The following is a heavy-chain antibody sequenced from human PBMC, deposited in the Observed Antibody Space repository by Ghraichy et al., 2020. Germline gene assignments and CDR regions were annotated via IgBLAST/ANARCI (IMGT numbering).Heavy chain of an antibody. Sequence: LVKPTQTLTLTCTFSGFSLSTSGMCVSWIRQPPGKALEWLALIDWDDDKYYSTSLKTRLTISKDTSKNQVVLTMTNMDPVDTATYYCARRSPYYYDSSGYFDYWGQGTLVTVSS. J-gene: IGHJ4*02. CDR1: GFSLSTSGMC. V-gene: IGHV2-70*01. D-gene: IGHD3-22*01. CDR2: IDWDDDK. CDR3: ARRSPYYYDSSGYFDY.